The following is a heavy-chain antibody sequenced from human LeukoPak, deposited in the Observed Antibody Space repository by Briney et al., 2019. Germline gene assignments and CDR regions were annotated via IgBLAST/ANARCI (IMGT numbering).Heavy chain of an antibody. V-gene: IGHV1-18*01. Sequence: ASVKVSCKASGYTFTSYGISWVRQAPGQGLEWMGWISAYNGNTNYAQKLQGRVTMTTDTSTSTAYMELRSLRSDDTAVYYCARERYYYDSSGYYQDYWGQGTLVTVSS. J-gene: IGHJ4*02. CDR3: ARERYYYDSSGYYQDY. D-gene: IGHD3-22*01. CDR1: GYTFTSYG. CDR2: ISAYNGNT.